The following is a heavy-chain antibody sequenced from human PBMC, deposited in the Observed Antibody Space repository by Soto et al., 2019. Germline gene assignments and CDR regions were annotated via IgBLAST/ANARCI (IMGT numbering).Heavy chain of an antibody. Sequence: SLRLSCEVSGVTLTNVWMNWVRQAPGKGPEWVGRIKSNIDGGTTDYAAPVKGRFTVSRDDSENTLYLQMNSLKTEDTAVYYCSHGYYQYFNSWGQGTLVTSPQ. V-gene: IGHV3-15*07. D-gene: IGHD5-18*01. J-gene: IGHJ4*02. CDR2: IKSNIDGGTT. CDR3: SHGYYQYFNS. CDR1: GVTLTNVW.